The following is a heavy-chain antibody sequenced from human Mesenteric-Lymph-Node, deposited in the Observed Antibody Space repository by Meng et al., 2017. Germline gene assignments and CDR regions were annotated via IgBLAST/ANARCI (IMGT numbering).Heavy chain of an antibody. CDR1: GYTFSDYY. J-gene: IGHJ6*02. D-gene: IGHD3-10*01. Sequence: ASVKVSCKASGYTFSDYYMHWVRQAPGQGLEWMGWINPNTGGTDYAQKFRGRVTVTRDTSISTAYMELSRLTSDDTAVYYCARGGRFGEGDHGMDVWGQGTTVTVSS. CDR2: INPNTGGT. CDR3: ARGGRFGEGDHGMDV. V-gene: IGHV1-2*02.